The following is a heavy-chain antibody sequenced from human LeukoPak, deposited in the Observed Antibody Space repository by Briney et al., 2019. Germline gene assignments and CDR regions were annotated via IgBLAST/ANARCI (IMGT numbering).Heavy chain of an antibody. CDR3: ARTATTQNYYYGMDV. CDR2: ISAYNGNT. J-gene: IGHJ6*02. CDR1: GYTFINYG. Sequence: GASVKVSCKTSGYTFINYGITWVRQAPGQGLEWMGWISAYNGNTNYAQKLQGRLTMTTDTSTSTAYMELRSLRSDDTAVYYCARTATTQNYYYGMDVWGQGTTVTVSS. V-gene: IGHV1-18*01. D-gene: IGHD5-24*01.